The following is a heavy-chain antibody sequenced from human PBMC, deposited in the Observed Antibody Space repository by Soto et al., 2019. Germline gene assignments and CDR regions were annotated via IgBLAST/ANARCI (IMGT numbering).Heavy chain of an antibody. CDR1: GGSISSYY. CDR2: IYYSGST. CDR3: AREGGYSYFDY. V-gene: IGHV4-59*01. Sequence: QVQLQESGPGLVKPSETLSLTCTVSGGSISSYYWSWIRQPPGKGLEWIGYIYYSGSTNYNPSRKSRVTISVDTSKNQFSLKLSSVTAADTAVYYCAREGGYSYFDYWGQGTLVTVSS. D-gene: IGHD5-18*01. J-gene: IGHJ4*02.